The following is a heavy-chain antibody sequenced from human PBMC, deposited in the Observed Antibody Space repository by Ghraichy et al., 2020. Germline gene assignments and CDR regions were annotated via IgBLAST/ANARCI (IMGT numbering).Heavy chain of an antibody. CDR2: ISGSGGST. V-gene: IGHV3-23*01. CDR3: AKAGISRLDY. CDR1: GFTFSSYA. D-gene: IGHD1-14*01. J-gene: IGHJ4*02. Sequence: LSLTCAASGFTFSSYAMSWVRQAPGKGLEWVSAISGSGGSTYYADSVKGRFTISRDNSKNTLYLQMNSLRAEDTAVYYCAKAGISRLDYWGQGTLVTVSS.